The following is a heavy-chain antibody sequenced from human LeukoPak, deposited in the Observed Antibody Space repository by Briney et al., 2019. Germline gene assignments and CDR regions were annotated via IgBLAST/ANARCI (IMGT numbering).Heavy chain of an antibody. CDR3: ARETDDAAGYYYGMDV. D-gene: IGHD6-13*01. CDR2: IIPIFGTA. J-gene: IGHJ6*02. CDR1: GGTFSSYA. V-gene: IGHV1-69*13. Sequence: SVKVSCKASGGTFSSYAISWVRQAPGQGLEWMGGIIPIFGTANYAQKFQGRVTITADESTSTAYMELSSLRSEDTAVYYCARETDDAAGYYYGMDVWGQGTTVTVSS.